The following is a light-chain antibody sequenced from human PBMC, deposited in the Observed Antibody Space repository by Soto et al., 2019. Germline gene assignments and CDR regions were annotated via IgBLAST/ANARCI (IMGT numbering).Light chain of an antibody. J-gene: IGLJ1*01. CDR3: SSYTSSSTLD. Sequence: QSVLTQPASVSESPGQSITISCTGTSSDVGGYNYVSWYQQHPGKAPKLMIYEVSNRPSGVSNRFSGSKSGNTASLTFSGLQAEDEADYYCSSYTSSSTLDFGTGTQLTVL. CDR2: EVS. V-gene: IGLV2-14*01. CDR1: SSDVGGYNY.